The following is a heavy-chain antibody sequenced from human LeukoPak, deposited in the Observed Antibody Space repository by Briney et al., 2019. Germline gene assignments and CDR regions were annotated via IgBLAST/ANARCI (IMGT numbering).Heavy chain of an antibody. J-gene: IGHJ5*02. CDR2: IKQDGSEK. V-gene: IGHV3-7*01. D-gene: IGHD3-3*01. CDR3: ARVDLEWLLVS. Sequence: PGGSLRLSCATSGFTFSRYNMNWVRQAPGKGLEWVANIKQDGSEKYYVDSVKGRFTISRDNAKNSLYLQMNSLRAEDTAVYYCARVDLEWLLVSWGQGTLVTVSS. CDR1: GFTFSRYN.